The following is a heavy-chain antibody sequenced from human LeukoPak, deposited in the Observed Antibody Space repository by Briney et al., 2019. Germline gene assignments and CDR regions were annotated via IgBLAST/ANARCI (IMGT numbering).Heavy chain of an antibody. D-gene: IGHD6-19*01. CDR2: INACNGNT. Sequence: ASVKVSCKASGYTFTSYAMHWVRQAPGQRLEWMGWINACNGNTKYSQKFQGRVTITRDTSASTAYMELSSLRSEDTAVYYCARAGRIAVAGTLVYWGQGTLVTVSS. CDR1: GYTFTSYA. CDR3: ARAGRIAVAGTLVY. V-gene: IGHV1-3*01. J-gene: IGHJ4*02.